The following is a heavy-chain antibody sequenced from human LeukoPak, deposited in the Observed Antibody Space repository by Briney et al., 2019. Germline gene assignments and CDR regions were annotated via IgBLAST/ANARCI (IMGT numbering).Heavy chain of an antibody. V-gene: IGHV4-4*07. CDR3: ARDPYCSGGSCYSFFDY. CDR1: GGSISSYY. D-gene: IGHD2-15*01. J-gene: IGHJ4*02. Sequence: SETLSLTCTVSGGSISSYYWSWIRQPAGKGLEWIGRIYTSGSTNYNPSLKSRVTMSVDTSKNQFSLKLSSVTAADTAVYYCARDPYCSGGSCYSFFDYWSQGTLVTVSS. CDR2: IYTSGST.